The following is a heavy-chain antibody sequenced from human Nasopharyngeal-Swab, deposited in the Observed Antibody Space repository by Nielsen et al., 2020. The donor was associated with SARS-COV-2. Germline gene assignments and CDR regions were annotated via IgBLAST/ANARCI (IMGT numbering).Heavy chain of an antibody. CDR1: GDSIAYSTFY. J-gene: IGHJ6*02. V-gene: IGHV4-39*07. CDR2: IYYNGNT. CDR3: ARAGGTGGQYYGLDV. Sequence: SETLSLTCTVSGDSIAYSTFYWGWIRQPPGKGLEWIGNIYYNGNTYQNPSLKSRLTISVDKSKNQFSLQLSSVTAADTAMYYCARAGGTGGQYYGLDVWGQGTTVTVSS. D-gene: IGHD3-16*01.